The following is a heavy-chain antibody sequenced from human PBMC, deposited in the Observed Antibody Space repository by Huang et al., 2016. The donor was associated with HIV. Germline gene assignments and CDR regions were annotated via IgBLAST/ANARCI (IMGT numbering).Heavy chain of an antibody. CDR3: VRDPRIQSWLNYFDY. V-gene: IGHV3-74*01. D-gene: IGHD3-22*01. CDR1: GFTFSSYW. Sequence: EVQLVESGGGLVQPGGSLRLSCAASGFTFSSYWMHWVRQAAGKGLVWVSSINSDGSSSGYAESVKGRFTISRDNAKKTLYLQMNSLRAEDTAVYYCVRDPRIQSWLNYFDYWGQGTLVSVSS. CDR2: INSDGSSS. J-gene: IGHJ4*02.